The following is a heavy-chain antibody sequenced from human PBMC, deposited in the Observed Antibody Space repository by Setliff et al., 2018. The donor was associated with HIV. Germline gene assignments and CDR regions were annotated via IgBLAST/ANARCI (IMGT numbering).Heavy chain of an antibody. D-gene: IGHD2-21*01. CDR2: MSPKSGYA. V-gene: IGHV1-8*01. Sequence: ASVKVSCKASGYSFTNYDINWVRQAPGHGLEWVGWMSPKSGYAGYAQKFQGRVTMTRNTSINTVYMELSSLKSEDTAVYYCARDKSDIVGEVWLDPWGQGTLVTVSS. J-gene: IGHJ5*02. CDR3: ARDKSDIVGEVWLDP. CDR1: GYSFTNYD.